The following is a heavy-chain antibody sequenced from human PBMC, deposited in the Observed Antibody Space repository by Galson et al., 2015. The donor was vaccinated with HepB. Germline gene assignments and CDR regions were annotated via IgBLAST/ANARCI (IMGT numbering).Heavy chain of an antibody. CDR3: AKDREAGVPAAIYAFDM. J-gene: IGHJ3*02. CDR1: GFTISNYA. CDR2: ISGSGTST. V-gene: IGHV3-23*01. Sequence: SLRLSCAASGFTISNYAMTWVRQAPGKGLEWVSGISGSGTSTFYADSVKGRFTISRDNSKKTLYLEMNSLRAEDTAIYYCAKDREAGVPAAIYAFDMWGQGTMVTVSS. D-gene: IGHD2-2*02.